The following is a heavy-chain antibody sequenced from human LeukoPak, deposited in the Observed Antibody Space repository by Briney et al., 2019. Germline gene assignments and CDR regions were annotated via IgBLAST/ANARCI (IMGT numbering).Heavy chain of an antibody. Sequence: SVKVSCKASGGTFSSYAISGARQAPGQGLEWMGRIIPIFGIANYAQKFQGRVTITADKYTSTAYMGLGSLRSENPALYPCATLGGNTYSFVVFDIWGQGTMVTVSS. D-gene: IGHD4-23*01. CDR1: GGTFSSYA. J-gene: IGHJ3*02. V-gene: IGHV1-69*04. CDR2: IIPIFGIA. CDR3: ATLGGNTYSFVVFDI.